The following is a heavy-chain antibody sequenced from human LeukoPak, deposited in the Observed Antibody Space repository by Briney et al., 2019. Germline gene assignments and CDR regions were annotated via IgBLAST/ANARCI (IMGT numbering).Heavy chain of an antibody. V-gene: IGHV4-4*09. Sequence: SETLSLTCTVSGGSISSYYWSWIRQLPGKGLEGIGYISTSETKYKSSLKSRVTMSVDTSNNQFSLKLSSVTAADTAVYYCARVRKSSTSWSGDYYYYYMDVWGKGTTVTVSS. CDR1: GGSISSYY. J-gene: IGHJ6*03. CDR2: ISTSET. D-gene: IGHD2-2*01. CDR3: ARVRKSSTSWSGDYYYYYMDV.